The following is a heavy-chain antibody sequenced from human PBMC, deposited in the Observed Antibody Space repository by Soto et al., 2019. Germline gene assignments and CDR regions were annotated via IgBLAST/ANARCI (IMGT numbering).Heavy chain of an antibody. V-gene: IGHV1-69*13. CDR1: GVTFSSYA. D-gene: IGHD6-19*01. CDR2: IIPIFGTA. J-gene: IGHJ6*02. CDR3: ARGVGQWLVRSYYYYGMDV. Sequence: SVKVSCKASGVTFSSYAISWVRQAPGQGLEWMGGIIPIFGTANYAQKFQGRVTITADESTSTAYMELSSLRSEDTAVYYCARGVGQWLVRSYYYYGMDVWGQGTTVTVSS.